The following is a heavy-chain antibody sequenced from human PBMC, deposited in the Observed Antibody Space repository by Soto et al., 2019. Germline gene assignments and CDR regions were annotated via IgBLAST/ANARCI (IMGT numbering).Heavy chain of an antibody. V-gene: IGHV3-48*01. CDR1: GITFSSYA. D-gene: IGHD5-18*01. CDR2: ISSSSSTI. J-gene: IGHJ4*02. Sequence: GGSLRLSCAASGITFSSYAMSRVRQAPGKGLEWVSYISSSSSTIYYADSVEGRFTISRDNAKNSLDLQMNSLRAEDTAVYYCAKDGGYSYGPYDYWGQGTLVTVSS. CDR3: AKDGGYSYGPYDY.